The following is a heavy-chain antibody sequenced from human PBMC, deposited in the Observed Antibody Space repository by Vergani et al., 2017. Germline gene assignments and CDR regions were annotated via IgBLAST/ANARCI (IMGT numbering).Heavy chain of an antibody. CDR3: TRHWAVVAANNWFDP. D-gene: IGHD2-15*01. CDR2: LSYSGRN. V-gene: IGHV4-39*01. J-gene: IGHJ5*02. CDR1: GASIGNSKFF. Sequence: QLQLQESGPGLVKPSETLSLTCTVSGASIGNSKFFCAWIRQPPGKGLEWIGSLSYSGRNYYNPSLKSRVTISVDTSKNEFSLRLSSVIAADTAVYYCTRHWAVVAANNWFDPWGQGTLVTVSS.